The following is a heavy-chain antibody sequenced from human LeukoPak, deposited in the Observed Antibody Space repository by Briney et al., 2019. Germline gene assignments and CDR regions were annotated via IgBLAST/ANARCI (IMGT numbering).Heavy chain of an antibody. CDR3: ARHSCSSTSCNLDAFDI. D-gene: IGHD2-2*01. CDR1: GGTFSSYA. CDR2: IIPIFGTA. J-gene: IGHJ3*02. Sequence: SVKVSCKASGGTFSSYAISGVRQAPGQGLEWMGGIIPIFGTANYAQKFQGRVTITTDESTSTAYMELSSLRSEDTAVYYCARHSCSSTSCNLDAFDIWGQGTMVTVFS. V-gene: IGHV1-69*05.